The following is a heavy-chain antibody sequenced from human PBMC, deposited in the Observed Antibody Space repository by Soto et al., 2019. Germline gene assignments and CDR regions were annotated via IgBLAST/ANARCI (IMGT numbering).Heavy chain of an antibody. V-gene: IGHV3-30*18. D-gene: IGHD3-22*01. CDR2: ISYDGSNK. CDR3: AKDVYYDSSGYPGDY. Sequence: GGSLRLSCAASGFTFSSYGMHWVRQAPGKGLEWVAVISYDGSNKYYADSVKGRFTISRDNSKNTLYLQMNSLRAEDTAVYYCAKDVYYDSSGYPGDYWGQGTLVTVSS. J-gene: IGHJ4*02. CDR1: GFTFSSYG.